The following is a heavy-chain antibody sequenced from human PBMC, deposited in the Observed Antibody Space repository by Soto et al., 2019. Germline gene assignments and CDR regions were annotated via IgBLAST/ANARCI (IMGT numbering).Heavy chain of an antibody. Sequence: GESLKISCKGSGYSFSNYWIGWVRQMPGKGPEWMGIIYPGDPDTRYSPSFQGQVTISADTSISTAYLRWSSLRASDTAIYYCARRGTREWFDPWGQGTRVTAPQ. CDR1: GYSFSNYW. D-gene: IGHD1-26*01. CDR2: IYPGDPDT. V-gene: IGHV5-51*01. CDR3: ARRGTREWFDP. J-gene: IGHJ5*02.